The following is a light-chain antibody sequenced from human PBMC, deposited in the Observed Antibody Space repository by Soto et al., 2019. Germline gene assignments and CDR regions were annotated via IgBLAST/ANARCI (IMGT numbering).Light chain of an antibody. CDR1: QSVSSY. CDR3: QQRRNWLT. J-gene: IGKJ4*01. V-gene: IGKV3-11*01. Sequence: EIVLTQSPATLSLSPGERATLSCRASQSVSSYLAWYQQKPGQAPRLLIYDASNRATGIPARFSGSGSGTDFTLNISSLEPEDFAVYYGQQRRNWLTFGGGTKVEIK. CDR2: DAS.